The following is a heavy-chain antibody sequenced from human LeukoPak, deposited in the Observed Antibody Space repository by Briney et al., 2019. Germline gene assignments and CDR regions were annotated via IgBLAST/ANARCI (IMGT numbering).Heavy chain of an antibody. CDR1: GGSISSNNYY. CDR2: IFHSGST. D-gene: IGHD1-1*01. J-gene: IGHJ4*02. CDR3: ARRYNFDYRTLDY. V-gene: IGHV4-39*01. Sequence: SETLSLTCTASGGSISSNNYYWGWIRQSPGKGLEWIGSIFHSGSTYYNPSLKSRVTISVDTSKNQFSLKLTSVTAADTATYYCARRYNFDYRTLDYWGQGTLVTVSS.